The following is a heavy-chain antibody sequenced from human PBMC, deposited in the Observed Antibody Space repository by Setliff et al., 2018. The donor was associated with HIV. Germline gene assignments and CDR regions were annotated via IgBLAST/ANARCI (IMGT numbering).Heavy chain of an antibody. D-gene: IGHD3-10*01. CDR1: GYSISSGYY. Sequence: PSETLSLTCTVSGYSISSGYYWGWIRQPPGKGLEWIGSIYHSGSTYYNPSLKSRVTISLDTPKNQFSLKLNSVIAADTAVYYCARNRVPSSLWGQGTLVTVSS. V-gene: IGHV4-38-2*02. J-gene: IGHJ4*02. CDR2: IYHSGST. CDR3: ARNRVPSSL.